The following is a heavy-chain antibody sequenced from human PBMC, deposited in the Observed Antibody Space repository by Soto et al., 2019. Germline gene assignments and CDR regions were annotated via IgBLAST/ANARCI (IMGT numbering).Heavy chain of an antibody. CDR2: IIPIFGTA. V-gene: IGHV1-69*12. CDR3: ATTEPRFSEMATITLDY. D-gene: IGHD5-12*01. J-gene: IGHJ4*02. Sequence: QVQLVQSGAEVKKPGSSVKVSCKASGGTFSSYAISWVRQAPGQGLEWMGGIIPIFGTANYAQKFQGRVTITADESTRTAYMELSSLRSEDTAVYYCATTEPRFSEMATITLDYWGQGTLVTVSS. CDR1: GGTFSSYA.